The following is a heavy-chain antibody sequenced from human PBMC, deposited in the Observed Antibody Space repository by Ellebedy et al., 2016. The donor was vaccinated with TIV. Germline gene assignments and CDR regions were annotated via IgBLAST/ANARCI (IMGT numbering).Heavy chain of an antibody. CDR1: GYTFTGYY. CDR3: ARDSPGIAAAPPY. V-gene: IGHV1-2*02. J-gene: IGHJ4*02. D-gene: IGHD6-13*01. Sequence: ASVKVSCKASGYTFTGYYMHWVRQAPGQGLEWMGWINPNSGGTNYAQKFQGRVTMTRDTSISTAYMELSRLRSDDTAVYYCARDSPGIAAAPPYWGQGTLVTVSS. CDR2: INPNSGGT.